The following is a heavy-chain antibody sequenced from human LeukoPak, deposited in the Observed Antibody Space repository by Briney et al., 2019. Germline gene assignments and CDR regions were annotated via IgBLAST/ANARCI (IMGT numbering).Heavy chain of an antibody. CDR3: ARSKLRLDP. D-gene: IGHD4-17*01. CDR2: IYYSGTT. J-gene: IGHJ5*01. V-gene: IGHV4-39*01. Sequence: SETLSLTCTVSCGSVSSSSDYWGWIRQPPGKGLEWIGRIYYSGTTYYNPSLKSRVTISVDTSKNQFSLKLTSVTATDTAVYYCARSKLRLDPWGQGTLVTVSS. CDR1: CGSVSSSSDY.